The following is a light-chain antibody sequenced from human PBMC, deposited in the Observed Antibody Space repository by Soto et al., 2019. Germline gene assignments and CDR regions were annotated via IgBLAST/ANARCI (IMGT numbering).Light chain of an antibody. CDR2: KAS. Sequence: DIQMTRSPSTLXAXXGXXXXXXXXSSQSISSWLAWYQQKPGKAPKLLIYKASSLESGVPSRFSGSGSGTEFTLTISSLQPDDFATYYCQQYNSYSITFGQGTRLEI. J-gene: IGKJ5*01. CDR3: QQYNSYSIT. CDR1: QSISSW. V-gene: IGKV1-5*03.